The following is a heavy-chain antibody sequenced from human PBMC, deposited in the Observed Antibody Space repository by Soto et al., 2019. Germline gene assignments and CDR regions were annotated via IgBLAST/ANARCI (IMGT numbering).Heavy chain of an antibody. CDR1: GFTFSSYA. D-gene: IGHD6-13*01. J-gene: IGHJ5*02. Sequence: VGSLRLSCAASGFTFSSYAMHWVRQAPGKGLEWVAVISYDGSNKYYADSVKGRFTISRDNSKNTLYLQMNSLRAEDTAVYYCARDAFRQQLDLRGASLDPWGQGTLVTVSS. V-gene: IGHV3-30-3*01. CDR2: ISYDGSNK. CDR3: ARDAFRQQLDLRGASLDP.